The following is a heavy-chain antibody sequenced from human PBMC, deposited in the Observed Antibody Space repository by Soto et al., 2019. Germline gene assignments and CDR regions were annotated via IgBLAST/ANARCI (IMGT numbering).Heavy chain of an antibody. CDR1: GGSISSGGYY. Sequence: SETLSLTCTVSGGSISSGGYYWSWIRQHPGKGLEWIGYIYYSGSTYYNPSLKSRVTISVDTSKNQFSLKLSSVTAADTAVYYCARDLDYDDAFDIWGQGTMVTVSS. J-gene: IGHJ3*02. V-gene: IGHV4-31*03. D-gene: IGHD4-17*01. CDR3: ARDLDYDDAFDI. CDR2: IYYSGST.